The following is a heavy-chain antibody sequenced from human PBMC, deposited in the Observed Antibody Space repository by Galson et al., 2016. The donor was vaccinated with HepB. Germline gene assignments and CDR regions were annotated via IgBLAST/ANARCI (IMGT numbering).Heavy chain of an antibody. D-gene: IGHD2-2*01. V-gene: IGHV3-33*01. J-gene: IGHJ6*04. CDR2: IWYDGSIK. CDR1: GFTFSTYG. Sequence: LRLSCAASGFTFSTYGMHWVRQAPGKGLEWVAVIWYDGSIKYYADSVKGRFTISRDNSKNRVYLQTNSLRAEDTAVYYCARRGMPPYYYYGMDVWGKGTTVTVSS. CDR3: ARRGMPPYYYYGMDV.